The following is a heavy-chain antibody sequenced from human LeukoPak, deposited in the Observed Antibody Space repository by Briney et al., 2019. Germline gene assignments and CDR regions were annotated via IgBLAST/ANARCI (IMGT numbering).Heavy chain of an antibody. V-gene: IGHV3-66*01. CDR2: IYSGGST. Sequence: GGSLRLSCAASGFTVSSNYMSWVRQAPGKGLEWVSAIYSGGSTYYADSVKGRFTISRDNSKNTLYLQMNSLRAEDTAVYYCARDPDHDSSGYGYWGQGTLVTVS. CDR1: GFTVSSNY. D-gene: IGHD3-22*01. J-gene: IGHJ4*02. CDR3: ARDPDHDSSGYGY.